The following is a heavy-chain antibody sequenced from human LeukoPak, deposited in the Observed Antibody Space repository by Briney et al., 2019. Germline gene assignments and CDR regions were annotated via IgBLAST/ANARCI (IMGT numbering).Heavy chain of an antibody. D-gene: IGHD3-9*01. V-gene: IGHV4-61*01. CDR2: TYYTGST. CDR3: ARGRYYDSLTGSERGAFDV. J-gene: IGHJ3*01. CDR1: GGSFSVGNTY. Sequence: PSETLSLTCTVSGGSFSVGNTYWSWIRQPPGEGLEWIGYTYYTGSTSYNPSLKSRVSISVDTSNNQFSLKLKSVTAADAALYFCARGRYYDSLTGSERGAFDVWGQGTMVTVSS.